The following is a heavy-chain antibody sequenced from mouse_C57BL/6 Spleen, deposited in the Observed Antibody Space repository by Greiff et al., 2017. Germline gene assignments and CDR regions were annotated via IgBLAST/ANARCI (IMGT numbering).Heavy chain of an antibody. Sequence: VQLQQSGAELVKPGASVKISCKASGYAFSSYWMNWVKQRTGKGLEWIGQIYPGDGDTNYNGKFKGKATLTADKSSSTAYMQLSSLTSEDSAVYFCAREDITTVVATGFAYWGQGTLVTVSA. CDR2: IYPGDGDT. D-gene: IGHD1-1*01. CDR1: GYAFSSYW. J-gene: IGHJ3*01. CDR3: AREDITTVVATGFAY. V-gene: IGHV1-80*01.